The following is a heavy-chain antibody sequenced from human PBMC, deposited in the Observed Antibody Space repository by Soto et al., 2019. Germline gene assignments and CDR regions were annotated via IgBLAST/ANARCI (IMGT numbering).Heavy chain of an antibody. V-gene: IGHV3-33*01. CDR3: ARGQFDDSSGGFDY. CDR2: IWYDGSNK. J-gene: IGHJ4*02. Sequence: QVLLVESGGGVVQPGRSLRLSCAASGFTFSSYGMHWVRQAPGKGLEWVAVIWYDGSNKYYADSVKGRFTISRDNSKNTLYLQMNSLRAEDTAVYYCARGQFDDSSGGFDYWGQGTLVTVSS. D-gene: IGHD3-22*01. CDR1: GFTFSSYG.